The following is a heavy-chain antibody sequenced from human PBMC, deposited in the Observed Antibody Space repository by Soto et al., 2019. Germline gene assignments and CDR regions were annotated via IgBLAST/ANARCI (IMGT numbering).Heavy chain of an antibody. CDR1: GFTVTSNY. CDR2: IYSGGLT. J-gene: IGHJ4*02. CDR3: ASGAAYYYDRGAEIYFDY. V-gene: IGHV3-66*01. Sequence: EVQLVESGGGLVQPGGSLRLSCAASGFTVTSNYMSWVRQAPGKGLEWVSLIYSGGLTYYADSVKGRFTISRDNSKTTLYLQMNSLRAEDTAVYYCASGAAYYYDRGAEIYFDYWGQGTLVTVSS. D-gene: IGHD3-22*01.